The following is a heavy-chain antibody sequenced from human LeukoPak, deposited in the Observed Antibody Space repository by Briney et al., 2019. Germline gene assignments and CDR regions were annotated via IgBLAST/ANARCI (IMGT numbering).Heavy chain of an antibody. Sequence: SETLSLTCAVYGGSFSGYYWTWICQTPGKGLEWIGEMNPSGSTNYNPSLKSRVTISVDTSKNQFSLKLSSETAADTAVYYCARGRQDVTMIVVVMTAVSYYLDVWGKGTTVTVS. J-gene: IGHJ6*03. CDR3: ARGRQDVTMIVVVMTAVSYYLDV. CDR2: MNPSGST. CDR1: GGSFSGYY. D-gene: IGHD3-22*01. V-gene: IGHV4-34*01.